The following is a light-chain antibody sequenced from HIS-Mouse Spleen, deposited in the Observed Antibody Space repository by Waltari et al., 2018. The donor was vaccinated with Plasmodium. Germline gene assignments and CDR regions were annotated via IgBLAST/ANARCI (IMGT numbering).Light chain of an antibody. V-gene: IGLV2-14*03. CDR3: SSYTSSSNVV. CDR2: DVS. Sequence: QSALTQPASVSGSPGQSITISCTGTSRDVGGYHYVSWYHHHPGKAPKLMIYDVSNRPSGVSNRFSGSKSGNTASLTISGLQAEDEADYYCSSYTSSSNVVFGGGTKLTVL. CDR1: SRDVGGYHY. J-gene: IGLJ2*01.